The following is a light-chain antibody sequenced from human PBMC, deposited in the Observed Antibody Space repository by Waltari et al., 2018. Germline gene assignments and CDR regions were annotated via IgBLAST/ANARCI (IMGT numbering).Light chain of an antibody. J-gene: IGKJ1*01. CDR2: GAA. CDR1: KGVRSSE. V-gene: IGKV3-20*01. CDR3: LQYGSSPWT. Sequence: EIVLTQSPGTLSLSPGERATLSCRAMKGVRSSELAWYQQKPGQAPRPLIFGAANRATGIPDRFSGSGSGTDFTLTISRLEPEDFAVYYCLQYGSSPWTFGQGTEVEIK.